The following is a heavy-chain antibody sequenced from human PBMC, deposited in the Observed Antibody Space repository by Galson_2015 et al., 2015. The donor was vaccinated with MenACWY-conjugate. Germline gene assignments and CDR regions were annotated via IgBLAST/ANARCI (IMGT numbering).Heavy chain of an antibody. CDR2: IATVSGDT. J-gene: IGHJ4*02. Sequence: SVKVSCKASGYTFTSNYIHWVRQAPGQRLEWMGWIATVSGDTKCSQRFQGRVTLTRVTSAYTAYMELSGLRSEDTAVYYCARGMGTSWFDYWGQGTLVTVSS. CDR1: GYTFTSNY. CDR3: ARGMGTSWFDY. V-gene: IGHV1-3*04. D-gene: IGHD6-13*01.